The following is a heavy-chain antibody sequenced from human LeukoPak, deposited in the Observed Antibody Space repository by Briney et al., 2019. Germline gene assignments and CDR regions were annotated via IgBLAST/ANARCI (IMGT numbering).Heavy chain of an antibody. Sequence: GGSLRLSCAASGFTFSSYAMSWVRQAPGEGLEWVSVISGNGGTIYYVDYVKARFTISRDNSKNTVYLEMNSLRADDTAEYYCAKAPKAIAGTGNAFDIWGPGTMVTVSS. V-gene: IGHV3-23*01. CDR2: ISGNGGTI. J-gene: IGHJ3*02. CDR1: GFTFSSYA. CDR3: AKAPKAIAGTGNAFDI. D-gene: IGHD6-19*01.